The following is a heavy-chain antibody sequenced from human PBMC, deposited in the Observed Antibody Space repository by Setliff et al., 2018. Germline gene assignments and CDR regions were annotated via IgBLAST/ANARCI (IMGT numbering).Heavy chain of an antibody. J-gene: IGHJ4*02. CDR3: ARPGRSNYWDSFDY. Sequence: PWGSLRLSCAASGFMFSNHWMSWVRQAPGKGLEWVANIRQDGTEKYYVDSVKGRFSISRDNAKNSLYLQMNSLRADDTAVYYCARPGRSNYWDSFDYWGQGTPVTVSS. D-gene: IGHD3-10*01. CDR1: GFMFSNHW. V-gene: IGHV3-7*01. CDR2: IRQDGTEK.